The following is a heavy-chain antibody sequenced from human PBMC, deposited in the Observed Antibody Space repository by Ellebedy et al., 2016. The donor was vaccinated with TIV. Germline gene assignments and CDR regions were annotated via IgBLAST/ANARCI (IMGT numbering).Heavy chain of an antibody. CDR1: GFTFSNYW. CDR3: AREAISYATSGYDS. V-gene: IGHV3-7*01. CDR2: IKQDGGEK. J-gene: IGHJ4*02. Sequence: GESLKISCAASGFTFSNYWMSWVRQAPGKGLEWVANIKQDGGEKNFVDSVKGRFTISRDNAKNSLYLQMNSLRAEDTAVYYCAREAISYATSGYDSWGQGTLVAVSS. D-gene: IGHD3-22*01.